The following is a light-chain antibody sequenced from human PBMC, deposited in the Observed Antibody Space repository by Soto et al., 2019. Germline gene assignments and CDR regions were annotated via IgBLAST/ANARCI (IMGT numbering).Light chain of an antibody. Sequence: QSVLTQPPSAASTPGQRVTLSCSGSSSNIGTFYVYWYQHLPGTASRLLIYLDTQRPSGVPDRFSGSKSGTSASLAISGLRSEDEGYYYCAAWDDGLNAYVFGTGTKVTVL. V-gene: IGLV1-47*02. CDR3: AAWDDGLNAYV. CDR2: LDT. CDR1: SSNIGTFY. J-gene: IGLJ1*01.